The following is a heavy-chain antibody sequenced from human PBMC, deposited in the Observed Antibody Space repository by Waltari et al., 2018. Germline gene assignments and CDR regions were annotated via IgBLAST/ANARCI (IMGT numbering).Heavy chain of an antibody. V-gene: IGHV3-7*01. CDR2: IKQDGSEK. D-gene: IGHD3-10*01. J-gene: IGHJ4*02. CDR1: GFTFSRFW. Sequence: EVQLVESGGGLVQPGGSLSLSCSAFGFTFSRFWMSWVRQAPGKGLEWVANIKQDGSEKFYVDAVKGRFTISRDNAKNALYLEMNSLRDEDTAVYYCARSLSWFREADYWGQGTLVTVSS. CDR3: ARSLSWFREADY.